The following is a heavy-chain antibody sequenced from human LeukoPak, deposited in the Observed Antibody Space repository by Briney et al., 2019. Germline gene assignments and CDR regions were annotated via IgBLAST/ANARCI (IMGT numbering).Heavy chain of an antibody. V-gene: IGHV3-74*01. J-gene: IGHJ5*02. CDR1: GFTFSSYW. Sequence: GGSLRLSCAASGFTFSSYWMHWVRQAPGKGLVWVSRINTDGSSTSYADSVKGRFTISRDNAKNTLYLQMNSLRAEDTAVYYCAMSITIFGVVADPWGQGTLVTVSS. D-gene: IGHD3-3*01. CDR2: INTDGSST. CDR3: AMSITIFGVVADP.